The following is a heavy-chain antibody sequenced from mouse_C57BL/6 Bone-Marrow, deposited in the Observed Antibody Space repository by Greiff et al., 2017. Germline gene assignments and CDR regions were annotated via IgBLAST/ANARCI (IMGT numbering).Heavy chain of an antibody. Sequence: VQLQQSGPELVKPGASVTISCKASGYAFSSSGMNWVKQRPGKGLEWIGRIYPGAGDTNYNRKFKGKATLTADKSSSTAYMQLSSLTSEDSAVYFCAREDVDYWGQGTTLTVSS. CDR3: AREDVDY. V-gene: IGHV1-82*01. CDR2: IYPGAGDT. J-gene: IGHJ2*01. CDR1: GYAFSSSG.